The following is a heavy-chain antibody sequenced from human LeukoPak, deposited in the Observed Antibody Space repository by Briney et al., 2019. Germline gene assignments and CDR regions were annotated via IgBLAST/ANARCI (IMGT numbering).Heavy chain of an antibody. CDR1: GDSIRSXXXQ. CDR2: IYMTGST. D-gene: IGHD4-23*01. V-gene: IGHV4-61*02. Sequence: GDSIRSXXXQGNWXXQPGGXXGXWIVPIYMTGSTDYNPSLKSRVTMSVKKANNKCSLKLTYVTAADTAVYYCAKSWGYAANSLHIQHWGQGARVIVSA. CDR3: AKSWGYAANSLHIQH. J-gene: IGHJ1*01.